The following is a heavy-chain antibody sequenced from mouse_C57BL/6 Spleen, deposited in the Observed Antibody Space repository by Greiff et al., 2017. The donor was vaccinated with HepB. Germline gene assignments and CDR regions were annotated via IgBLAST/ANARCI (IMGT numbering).Heavy chain of an antibody. Sequence: EVQGVESGGGLVKPGGSLKLSCAASGFTFSSYAMSWVRQTPEKRLEWVATISDGGSYTYYPDNVKGRFTISRDNAKNNLYLQMSHLKSEDTAMYYCARDHGYYPHWYFDVWGTGTTVTVSS. J-gene: IGHJ1*03. V-gene: IGHV5-4*01. D-gene: IGHD2-3*01. CDR2: ISDGGSYT. CDR1: GFTFSSYA. CDR3: ARDHGYYPHWYFDV.